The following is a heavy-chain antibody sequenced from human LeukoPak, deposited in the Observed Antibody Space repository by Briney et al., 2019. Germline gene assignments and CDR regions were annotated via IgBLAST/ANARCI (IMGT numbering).Heavy chain of an antibody. J-gene: IGHJ3*02. CDR1: GFTFKNYG. CDR2: IWYDGSNN. CDR3: ARELGSYNFLTGSSLGAFDI. Sequence: GGSLRLSCATSGFTFKNYGMNWVRQAPGKGLEWVAIIWYDGSNNYYADSVKGRFTISRDQSKNTLYLQMNSLRAEDTALYYCARELGSYNFLTGSSLGAFDIWGRGTMVTVSS. D-gene: IGHD3-9*01. V-gene: IGHV3-33*01.